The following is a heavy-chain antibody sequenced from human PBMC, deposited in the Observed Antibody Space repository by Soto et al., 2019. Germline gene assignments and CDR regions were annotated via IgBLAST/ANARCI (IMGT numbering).Heavy chain of an antibody. CDR1: GFTFDDYV. D-gene: IGHD1-26*01. V-gene: IGHV3-9*01. Sequence: DVHLVESGGGLVQPGRSLRLSCAASGFTFDDYVMHWVRHTPGKGLEWVSGINSNSVSVAYVDSVKGRFTISRDNAKRFLYLQMDSLRPDDTAIYYCTKAPVGAAGALVLHYFDDWGQGTPVTVSS. CDR3: TKAPVGAAGALVLHYFDD. J-gene: IGHJ4*02. CDR2: INSNSVSV.